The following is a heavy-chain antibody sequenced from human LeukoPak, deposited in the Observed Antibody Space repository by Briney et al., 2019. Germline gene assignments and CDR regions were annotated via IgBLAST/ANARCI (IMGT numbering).Heavy chain of an antibody. V-gene: IGHV4-39*01. CDR2: IYYSGST. Sequence: SETPSLTCTVSGDSISSSGHYWGWVRQPPGKGLEWIGNIYYSGSTYHNPSLKSRVTISVDTSRNQFSLRLSSVTAADTAVYYCARLVVVTSNNYFDYWGQGTLVTVSS. J-gene: IGHJ4*02. CDR1: GDSISSSGHY. D-gene: IGHD2-21*02. CDR3: ARLVVVTSNNYFDY.